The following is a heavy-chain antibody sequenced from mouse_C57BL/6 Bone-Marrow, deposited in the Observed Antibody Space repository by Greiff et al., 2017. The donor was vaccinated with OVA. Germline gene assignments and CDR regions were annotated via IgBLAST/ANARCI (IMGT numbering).Heavy chain of an antibody. J-gene: IGHJ2*01. Sequence: VKLMESGAEVVRPGASVKLSCKASGYTFTDHYINWVKQRPGQGLEWIARIYPGSGNTYYNEKFKGKATLTAEKSSNTAYMQLSSLTSEDSAVDFCARDDGYFFEYWGQGTTLTVSS. CDR1: GYTFTDHY. CDR2: IYPGSGNT. V-gene: IGHV1-76*01. CDR3: ARDDGYFFEY. D-gene: IGHD2-3*01.